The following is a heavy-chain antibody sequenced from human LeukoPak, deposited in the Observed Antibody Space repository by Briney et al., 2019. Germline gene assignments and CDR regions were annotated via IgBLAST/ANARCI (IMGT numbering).Heavy chain of an antibody. CDR2: MNPNSGNT. Sequence: ASVKVSCKASGGTFSSYAISWVRQAPGQGLEWMGRMNPNSGNTGYAQKFQGRVTMTRNTSISTAYMELSSLRSEDTAVYYCARGDRHTYGMDVRGQGTTVTVSS. CDR1: GGTFSSYA. V-gene: IGHV1-8*02. J-gene: IGHJ6*02. CDR3: ARGDRHTYGMDV.